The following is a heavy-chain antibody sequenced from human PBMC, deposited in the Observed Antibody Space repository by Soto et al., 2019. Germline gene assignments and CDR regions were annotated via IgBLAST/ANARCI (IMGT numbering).Heavy chain of an antibody. V-gene: IGHV1-69*04. CDR3: ATSYGSGYRAFDY. CDR2: VNPVISMS. D-gene: IGHD3-10*01. Sequence: QVQLVQSGAEVKRPGSSVKVSCKASGDTFSFYSINWVRQAPGLGLEWMGRVNPVISMSNYAQRFQGRVTMAADKSASTAYMEISGLRSEDTGMYFCATSYGSGYRAFDYWGQGALVTVSS. CDR1: GDTFSFYS. J-gene: IGHJ4*02.